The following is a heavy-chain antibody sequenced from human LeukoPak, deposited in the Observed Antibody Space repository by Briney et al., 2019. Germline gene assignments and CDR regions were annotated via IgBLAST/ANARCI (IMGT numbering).Heavy chain of an antibody. CDR1: GFSFSSYV. D-gene: IGHD1-1*01. J-gene: IGHJ4*02. V-gene: IGHV3-33*01. CDR3: ASTTGSGSNAAPFDY. Sequence: PGGSLRLSCAASGFSFSSYVMHWVRQAPGKGLEWVAVIWYDGSNKYYADSVKGRFTISRDNSKNTLYLQMNSLRAEDTAVYYCASTTGSGSNAAPFDYWGQGTLVTVSS. CDR2: IWYDGSNK.